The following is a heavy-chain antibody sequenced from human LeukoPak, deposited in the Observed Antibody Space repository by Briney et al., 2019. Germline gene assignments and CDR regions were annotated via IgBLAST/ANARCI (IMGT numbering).Heavy chain of an antibody. CDR3: ARGNGYSGYDSPSYYYYGMDV. Sequence: PGGSLRLSCAASGFTFSSYAMSWVRQAPGKGLEWVSAISGSGGSTYYADSVKGRFTISRDNSKNTLYLQMNSLRAEDTAVYYCARGNGYSGYDSPSYYYYGMDVWGQGTTVTVSS. CDR1: GFTFSSYA. CDR2: ISGSGGST. J-gene: IGHJ6*02. D-gene: IGHD5-12*01. V-gene: IGHV3-23*01.